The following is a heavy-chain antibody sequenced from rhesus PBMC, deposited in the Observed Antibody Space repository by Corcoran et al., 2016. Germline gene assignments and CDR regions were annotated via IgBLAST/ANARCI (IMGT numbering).Heavy chain of an antibody. CDR3: ARDEPLLSVFEGTLDV. V-gene: IGHV4-127*01. CDR2: IGGTTGSA. Sequence: QVQLQESGPGLVKPSETLSLTCAVSGYSISTGYGWRWIRQTPGTGLEWIGFIGGTTGSATYNPSLKSRVTISKDASKNQFSLKLSSVTAADTAVYYCARDEPLLSVFEGTLDVWGRGVLVTVSS. J-gene: IGHJ5-2*02. D-gene: IGHD2-2*01. CDR1: GYSISTGYG.